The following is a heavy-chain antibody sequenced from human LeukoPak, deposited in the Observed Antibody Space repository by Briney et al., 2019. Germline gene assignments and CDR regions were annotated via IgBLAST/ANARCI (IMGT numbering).Heavy chain of an antibody. CDR3: ARRIAGDGSHAFDI. J-gene: IGHJ3*02. CDR2: TRNSDNNM. Sequence: GGSLRLSCAASGFTFSDYNMGWMRQAPGKGLEWVSYTRNSDNNMFYADSVKGRFTISRDNAKYSVYLQMNSLRAEDTAVYYCARRIAGDGSHAFDIWGQGTMVTVTS. D-gene: IGHD6-19*01. V-gene: IGHV3-11*01. CDR1: GFTFSDYN.